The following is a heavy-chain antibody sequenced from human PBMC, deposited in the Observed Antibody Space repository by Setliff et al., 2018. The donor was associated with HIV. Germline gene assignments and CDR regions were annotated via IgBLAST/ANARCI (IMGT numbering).Heavy chain of an antibody. D-gene: IGHD3-22*01. V-gene: IGHV3-23*01. J-gene: IGHJ4*02. CDR3: AKELAASGLGYFDS. Sequence: GGSLRLSCAASGFTFSNYAMSWVRQAPGEGLEWVSAILSTGERTFYADSVKGRFTISGDNSKNTVYLQMNSLRAEDTAEYYCAKELAASGLGYFDSWGRGSLVTVSS. CDR2: ILSTGERT. CDR1: GFTFSNYA.